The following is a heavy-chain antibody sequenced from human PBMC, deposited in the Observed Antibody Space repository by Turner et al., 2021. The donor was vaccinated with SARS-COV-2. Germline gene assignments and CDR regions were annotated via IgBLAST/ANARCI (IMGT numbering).Heavy chain of an antibody. Sequence: QLQLQESGPGLVKPSETLSLTCTVSGGSISSSSYYWGWLRQPPGKGLEWIGGIYYGGSTYYNPSLKSRVTISVDTSKNQFSLKLSSVTAADTAVYYCAGEVVVLTTTHYGMDVWGQGTTVTVSS. CDR2: IYYGGST. CDR1: GGSISSSSYY. J-gene: IGHJ6*02. CDR3: AGEVVVLTTTHYGMDV. D-gene: IGHD1-26*01. V-gene: IGHV4-39*01.